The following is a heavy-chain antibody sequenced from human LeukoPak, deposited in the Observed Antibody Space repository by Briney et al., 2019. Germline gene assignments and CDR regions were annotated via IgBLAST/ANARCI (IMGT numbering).Heavy chain of an antibody. Sequence: PSETLSLTCGVSGGSITTTNFWSWVRQPPGGGLEWIGEISLRGRTQYNPSLKSRVNISIDESKNHLYLSLASVTAADTAVYYCARNQGYSSGWWVPYFDYWGQGTLVAVSS. J-gene: IGHJ4*02. D-gene: IGHD6-19*01. CDR1: GGSITTTNF. CDR2: ISLRGRT. V-gene: IGHV4-4*02. CDR3: ARNQGYSSGWWVPYFDY.